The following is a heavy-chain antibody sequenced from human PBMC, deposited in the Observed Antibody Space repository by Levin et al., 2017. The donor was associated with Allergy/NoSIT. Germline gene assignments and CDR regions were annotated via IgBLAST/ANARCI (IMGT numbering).Heavy chain of an antibody. D-gene: IGHD1-26*01. CDR2: ISGSGGST. J-gene: IGHJ4*02. V-gene: IGHV3-23*01. CDR1: GFTFSSYA. CDR3: AKDPRVGATALLDY. Sequence: LSLTCAASGFTFSSYAMSWVRQAPGKGLEWVSAISGSGGSTYYADSVKGRFTISRDNSKNTLYLQMNSLRAEDTAVYYCAKDPRVGATALLDYWGQGTLVTVSS.